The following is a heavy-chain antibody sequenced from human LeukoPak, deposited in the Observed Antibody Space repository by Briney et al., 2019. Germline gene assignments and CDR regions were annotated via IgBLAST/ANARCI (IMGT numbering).Heavy chain of an antibody. CDR2: ISAYNGNT. CDR3: ARVPTVTTLNWFDP. V-gene: IGHV1-18*01. Sequence: ASVKVSCKASGYTFTIYGISWVRHAPGQGLEWMGWISAYNGNTNYAQKLQGRVTMTTDTSTSTAYMELRSLRSDDTAVYYCARVPTVTTLNWFDPWGQGTLVTVSS. J-gene: IGHJ5*02. D-gene: IGHD4-17*01. CDR1: GYTFTIYG.